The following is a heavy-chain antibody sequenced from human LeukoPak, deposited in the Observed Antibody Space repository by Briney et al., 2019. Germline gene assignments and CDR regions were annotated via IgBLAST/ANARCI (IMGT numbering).Heavy chain of an antibody. V-gene: IGHV3-30*18. Sequence: GGSVRLSCAASGFTFSSYGMHWVRQAPGKGLEWVAVISYDGSNKYYADSVKGRFTISRDNSKNTLYLQMNSLTAEDTAVYYCAKTGIAVAGTAYNFDYWGQGTLVTVSS. D-gene: IGHD6-19*01. J-gene: IGHJ4*02. CDR2: ISYDGSNK. CDR3: AKTGIAVAGTAYNFDY. CDR1: GFTFSSYG.